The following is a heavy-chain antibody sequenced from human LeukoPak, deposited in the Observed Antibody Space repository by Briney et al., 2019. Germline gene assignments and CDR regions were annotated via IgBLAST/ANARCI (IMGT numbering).Heavy chain of an antibody. V-gene: IGHV3-15*07. CDR1: GFTFSDVW. D-gene: IGHD2-2*01. J-gene: IGHJ4*02. CDR3: TTDYCTSTTCYLTF. CDR2: IKSKTVGGTT. Sequence: GGSLRLSCVGSGFTFSDVWMNWVRQAPGKGLEWVGRIKSKTVGGTTDYAAPVKDRFTVSRDDSKATLYLQMNSLKTEDTAVYYCTTDYCTSTTCYLTFWGQGILSPSPQ.